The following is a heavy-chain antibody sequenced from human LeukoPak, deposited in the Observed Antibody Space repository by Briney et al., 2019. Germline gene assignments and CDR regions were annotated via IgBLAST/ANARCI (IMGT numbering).Heavy chain of an antibody. Sequence: GGSLRLSCAASGFTFSSYAMSWVRQAPGKGLEWVSAVSGSGGKTYYTDSVQGRFTISRDNSKNTMYLQMNSLSAEDTAVYYCAKSRARREDSSGSTDYWGQGTLVTVSS. CDR1: GFTFSSYA. D-gene: IGHD3-22*01. V-gene: IGHV3-23*01. CDR3: AKSRARREDSSGSTDY. J-gene: IGHJ4*02. CDR2: VSGSGGKT.